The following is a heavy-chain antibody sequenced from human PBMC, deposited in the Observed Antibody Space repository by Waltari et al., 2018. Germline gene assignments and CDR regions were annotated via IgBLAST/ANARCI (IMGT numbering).Heavy chain of an antibody. CDR1: GFTFSRYS. Sequence: EVQLVESGGGLVKPGGSLRLSCAASGFTFSRYSMNWVRQAPGKGLEWVSSISSSSSYIYYADSVKGRFTISRDNAKNSLYLQMNSLRAEDTAVYYCARDRIRSDAFDIWGQGTMVTVSS. J-gene: IGHJ3*02. D-gene: IGHD3-10*01. CDR2: ISSSSSYI. V-gene: IGHV3-21*01. CDR3: ARDRIRSDAFDI.